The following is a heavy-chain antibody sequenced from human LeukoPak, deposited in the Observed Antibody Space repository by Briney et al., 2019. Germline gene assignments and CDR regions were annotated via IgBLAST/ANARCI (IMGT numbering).Heavy chain of an antibody. Sequence: PGGSLRLSCAASGFTFSSYAMHWVRQAPGKGLEWVAVISYDGSNKYYADSVKGRFTISRDNSKNTLYLQMNSLRGEDTAVYYCARGHSTGWYYFDYWGQGALVTVSS. V-gene: IGHV3-30-3*01. CDR1: GFTFSSYA. CDR3: ARGHSTGWYYFDY. CDR2: ISYDGSNK. J-gene: IGHJ4*02. D-gene: IGHD6-19*01.